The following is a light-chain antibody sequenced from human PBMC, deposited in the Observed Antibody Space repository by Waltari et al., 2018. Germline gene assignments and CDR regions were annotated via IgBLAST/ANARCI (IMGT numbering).Light chain of an antibody. CDR3: CSYAGSSTFG. CDR1: TSDVGGFNL. Sequence: QSALTQPPSWPGSPGQSTPTPGTGTTSDVGGFNLSSWYQQHPGKAPKLMIYEVSKRPSGVSNRFSGSKSGNTASLTISGLQAEDEADYYCCSYAGSSTFGFGGGTKLTVL. CDR2: EVS. V-gene: IGLV2-23*02. J-gene: IGLJ2*01.